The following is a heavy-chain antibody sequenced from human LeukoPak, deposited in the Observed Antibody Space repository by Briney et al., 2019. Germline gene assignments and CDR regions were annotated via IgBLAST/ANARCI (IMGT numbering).Heavy chain of an antibody. CDR1: GGSISSSTYY. J-gene: IGHJ4*02. D-gene: IGHD3-22*01. CDR2: IYYSGST. Sequence: SETLSLTCTVSGGSISSSTYYLGWIRPPPRKLLVWLGSIYYSGSTYYNPSLKSRVTMYVDTSKDQFSLRLSSVTAADTAVYYCARHRPYDSSGYYKAFFDYWGQGTLVTVSS. V-gene: IGHV4-39*01. CDR3: ARHRPYDSSGYYKAFFDY.